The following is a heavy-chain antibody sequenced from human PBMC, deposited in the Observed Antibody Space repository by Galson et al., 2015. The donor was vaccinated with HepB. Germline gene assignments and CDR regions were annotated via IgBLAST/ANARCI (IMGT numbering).Heavy chain of an antibody. J-gene: IGHJ6*02. CDR2: IWSDGSNQ. D-gene: IGHD2-15*01. CDR1: GFTFRTYG. V-gene: IGHV3-33*01. Sequence: SLRLSCAASGFTFRTYGMHWVRQAPGKGLQWVAVIWSDGSNQYYADSVKGRLTISRDNSKNTVYLQLNSLRAEDTAVYYCARESNYAAYYVMDVRGQGTTVTVSS. CDR3: ARESNYAAYYVMDV.